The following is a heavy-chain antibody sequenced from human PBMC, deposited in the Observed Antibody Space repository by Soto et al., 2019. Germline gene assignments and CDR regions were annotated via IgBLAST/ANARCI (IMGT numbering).Heavy chain of an antibody. J-gene: IGHJ4*02. V-gene: IGHV3-7*01. CDR3: ARGRGWLNDY. CDR1: GFSLSDYW. D-gene: IGHD6-19*01. CDR2: IKQDGSDR. Sequence: EVQLVESGGGLVQPGGSLRLSCAASGFSLSDYWMNWVRQAPGKGLEWVAIIKQDGSDRYYVDSVQGRFTISRDNAKNSLYLQMSSLRVEDTALYYCARGRGWLNDYWGQGTLVSVSS.